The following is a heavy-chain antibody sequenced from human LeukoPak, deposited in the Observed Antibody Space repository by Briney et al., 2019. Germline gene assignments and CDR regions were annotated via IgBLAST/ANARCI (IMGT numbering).Heavy chain of an antibody. J-gene: IGHJ6*02. CDR3: AKDKYGDYEVSGMDV. Sequence: QSGGSLRLSCAASGFTFDDYAMHWVRQAPGKGLEWVSLISGDGGSTYYADSVRGRFTISRDNSKNSLYLQMNSLRTEDTALYYCAKDKYGDYEVSGMDVWGQGTTVTVSS. D-gene: IGHD4-17*01. CDR1: GFTFDDYA. CDR2: ISGDGGST. V-gene: IGHV3-43*02.